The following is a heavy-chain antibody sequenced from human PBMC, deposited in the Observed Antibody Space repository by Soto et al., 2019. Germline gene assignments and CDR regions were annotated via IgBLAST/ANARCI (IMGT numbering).Heavy chain of an antibody. CDR3: AAEAHYDFWSGYWPAALDL. Sequence: ASVKVSCKVSGYTLTVLSMHWVRQAPGKGLEWMGGIDLESGETNYAQKFQERVTMTRDMSTDTAYMELSSLRSEDTAVYYCAAEAHYDFWSGYWPAALDLWGQGTMVTLSS. CDR2: IDLESGET. D-gene: IGHD3-3*01. J-gene: IGHJ3*01. CDR1: GYTLTVLS. V-gene: IGHV1-24*01.